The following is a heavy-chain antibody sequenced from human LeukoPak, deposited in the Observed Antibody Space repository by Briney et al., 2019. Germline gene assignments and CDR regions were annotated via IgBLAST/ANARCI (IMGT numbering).Heavy chain of an antibody. J-gene: IGHJ4*02. CDR3: ARESFWSGYFFDY. Sequence: PGGSLRLSCAASGFTFSDYYMSWIRQAPGKGPEWVSYISSSGSSIYYADSVKGRFTISRDNAKNSLYLQMNSLRAEDTAVYYCARESFWSGYFFDYWGQGTLVTVSS. D-gene: IGHD3-3*01. V-gene: IGHV3-11*04. CDR1: GFTFSDYY. CDR2: ISSSGSSI.